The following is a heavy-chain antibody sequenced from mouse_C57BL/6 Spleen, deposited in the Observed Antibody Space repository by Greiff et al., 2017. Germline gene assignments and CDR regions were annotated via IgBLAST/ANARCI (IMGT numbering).Heavy chain of an antibody. D-gene: IGHD1-1*01. V-gene: IGHV1-80*01. J-gene: IGHJ1*03. Sequence: QVQLKESGAELVKPGASVKISCTASGYAFSSYWMNWVKQRPGKGLEWIGQIYPGDGDTNYNGKFKGKATLTADKSSSTAYMQLSSLTSEDSAVYFCAREDYYGSSLWYFDVWGTGTTVTVSS. CDR2: IYPGDGDT. CDR3: AREDYYGSSLWYFDV. CDR1: GYAFSSYW.